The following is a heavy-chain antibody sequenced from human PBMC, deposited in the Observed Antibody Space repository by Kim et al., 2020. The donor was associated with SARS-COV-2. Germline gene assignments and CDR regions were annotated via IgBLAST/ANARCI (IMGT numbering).Heavy chain of an antibody. CDR1: GFNFRNFE. V-gene: IGHV3-48*03. Sequence: GGSLRLSCATYGFNFRNFEMNWVRQAPGKGLEWVSYISNNGDIISYADSVRGRFTISRDNAKKSLYLQMNSLRAEDTAVYYCARTPSDSWYIRWFDSWGQGTLVSVSS. CDR3: ARTPSDSWYIRWFDS. D-gene: IGHD6-13*01. J-gene: IGHJ5*01. CDR2: ISNNGDII.